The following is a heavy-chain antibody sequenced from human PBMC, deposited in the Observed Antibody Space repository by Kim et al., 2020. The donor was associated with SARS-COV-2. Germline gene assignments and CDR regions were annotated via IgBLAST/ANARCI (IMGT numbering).Heavy chain of an antibody. D-gene: IGHD2-15*01. J-gene: IGHJ6*02. CDR3: AKSDVVVVVAATPYYYGLDV. CDR2: IYSGGSST. CDR1: GFTFSSYA. Sequence: GGSLRLSCAASGFTFSSYAMSWVRQAPGKGLEWVSVIYSGGSSTNYADSVKGRFTISRDNSKNTLYLQMNSLRAEDTAVYYCAKSDVVVVVAATPYYYGLDVWGQGTTVTVSS. V-gene: IGHV3-23*03.